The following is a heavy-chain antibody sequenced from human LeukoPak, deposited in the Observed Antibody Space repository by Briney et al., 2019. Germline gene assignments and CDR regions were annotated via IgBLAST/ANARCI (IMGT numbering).Heavy chain of an antibody. CDR2: NYYSGST. D-gene: IGHD3-22*01. V-gene: IGHV4-59*01. CDR3: ARGRDYYDID. CDR1: GGSISSYY. J-gene: IGHJ4*02. Sequence: SETLSLTCTVSGGSISSYYWSWIRQPPGKGLEWIGYNYYSGSTNYNPSLKSRVTISVDTSKNQFSLKLSSVTAADTAVYYCARGRDYYDIDWGQGTLVTVSS.